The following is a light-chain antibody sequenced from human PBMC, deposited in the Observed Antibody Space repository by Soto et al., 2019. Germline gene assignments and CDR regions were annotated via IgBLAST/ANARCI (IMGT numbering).Light chain of an antibody. V-gene: IGLV2-14*01. J-gene: IGLJ1*01. CDR2: EVT. CDR3: YSYTTTSTYV. CDR1: TSDVGGYHF. Sequence: QSVLTQHASVSGSPGKSITLSCTGTTSDVGGYHFVSWYQQHPGKAPKLMIYEVTNRPSGVSDRFSGSKSGNTASLTISGLQAEDEADYYCYSYTTTSTYVFGSGTKVTVL.